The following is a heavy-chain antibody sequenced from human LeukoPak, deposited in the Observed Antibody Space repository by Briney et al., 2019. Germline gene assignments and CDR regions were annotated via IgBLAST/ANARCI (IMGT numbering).Heavy chain of an antibody. CDR3: AQGRRGYGGRSFDY. J-gene: IGHJ4*02. CDR1: GFTFSSYA. Sequence: GGSLRLSCAASGFTFSSYAMSWVRQAPGKGLEWVSAISGSGGSTYYADSVKGRFTISRDNSKNTLYLQMNSLRAEDTAVYYCAQGRRGYGGRSFDYWGQGTLVTVSS. CDR2: ISGSGGST. V-gene: IGHV3-23*01. D-gene: IGHD6-25*01.